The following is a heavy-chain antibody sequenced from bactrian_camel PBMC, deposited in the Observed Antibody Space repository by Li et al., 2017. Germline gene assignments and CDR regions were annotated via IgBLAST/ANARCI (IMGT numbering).Heavy chain of an antibody. J-gene: IGHJ4*01. CDR1: EYMFRRLC. Sequence: HVQLVESGGGSVQAGGSLKLSCAGASEYMFRRLCMGWFRQVSGKEREGVAVVDSDGNTDYADSVKGRFTISRDNGKNTEYLQMNSLTPDDTAVYHCVEGPDGQCWSQGTQVTVS. D-gene: IGHD1*01. V-gene: IGHV3S53*01. CDR2: VDSDGNT. CDR3: VEGPDGQC.